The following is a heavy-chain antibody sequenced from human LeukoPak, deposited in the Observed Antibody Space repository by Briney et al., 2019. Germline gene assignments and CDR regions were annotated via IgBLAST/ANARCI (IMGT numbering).Heavy chain of an antibody. J-gene: IGHJ4*02. CDR1: GFAFSRYW. CDR3: TRVSTTDDY. V-gene: IGHV3-74*01. Sequence: PGGSLRLSCAASGFAFSRYWMHWVRQAPGKGLVWVSRINSDGRSAVYADSVKGRFTISRDNAKNTLYLQMDSLRAEDTAVYYCTRVSTTDDYWGQGTLSPSPQ. CDR2: INSDGRSA. D-gene: IGHD2/OR15-2a*01.